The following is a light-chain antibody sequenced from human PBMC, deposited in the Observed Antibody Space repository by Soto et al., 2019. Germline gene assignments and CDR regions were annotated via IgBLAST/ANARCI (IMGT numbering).Light chain of an antibody. J-gene: IGKJ1*01. CDR2: SAS. Sequence: AIRITQTPPSFSASTGDRVTMTCRASQSIGTYLAWYQQTPGKAPNLIIYSASILQSGVPSRFSGSGSGTDFTLTITSLQSEDFATYYCLQYHAYPPTFGQGTNVGIK. CDR3: LQYHAYPPT. CDR1: QSIGTY. V-gene: IGKV1-8*01.